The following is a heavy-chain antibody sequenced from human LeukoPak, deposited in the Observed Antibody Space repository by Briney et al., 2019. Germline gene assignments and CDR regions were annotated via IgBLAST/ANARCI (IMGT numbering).Heavy chain of an antibody. V-gene: IGHV3-21*01. CDR3: ARLYSRVGPFDY. D-gene: IGHD5-18*01. Sequence: GGSLRLSCAASGFTFSDYNMNWVRQAPGKGLEWVASISSSSPYIYYTDSVKGRFTISRDNAKNSLYLQMNSLRAEDTAVYYCARLYSRVGPFDYWGQGTLVTVSS. CDR2: ISSSSPYI. CDR1: GFTFSDYN. J-gene: IGHJ4*02.